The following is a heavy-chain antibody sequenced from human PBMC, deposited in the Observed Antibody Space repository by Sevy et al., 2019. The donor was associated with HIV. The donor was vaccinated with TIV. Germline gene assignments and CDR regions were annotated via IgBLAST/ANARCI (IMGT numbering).Heavy chain of an antibody. CDR3: TRVGGLTDYGMDV. CDR2: IYYNVRI. D-gene: IGHD1-26*01. V-gene: IGHV4-61*01. J-gene: IGHJ6*02. CDR1: GGSVSSDTYY. Sequence: SETLSLTCTVSGGSVSSDTYYWTWIRQPPGKGLEFIGYIYYNVRINYNPSLKSRVTISVDTSKNQFSLKVTSVTATDTAVYYCTRVGGLTDYGMDVWGQGTTVTVSS.